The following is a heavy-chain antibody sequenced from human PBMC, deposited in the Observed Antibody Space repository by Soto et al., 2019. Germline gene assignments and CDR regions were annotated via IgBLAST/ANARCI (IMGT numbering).Heavy chain of an antibody. CDR3: AKDINERITIFGVAKRGDY. J-gene: IGHJ4*02. D-gene: IGHD3-3*01. CDR1: GFTFSSYA. CDR2: ISGSGGST. V-gene: IGHV3-23*01. Sequence: GESLKISCAASGFTFSSYAMSWVRQAPGKGLEWVSAISGSGGSTYYADSVKGRFTISRDNSKNTLYLQMNSLRAEDTAVYYCAKDINERITIFGVAKRGDYWGQGTLVTVSS.